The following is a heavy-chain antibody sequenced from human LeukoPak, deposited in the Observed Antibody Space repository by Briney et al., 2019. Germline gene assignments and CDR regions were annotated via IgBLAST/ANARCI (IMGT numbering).Heavy chain of an antibody. CDR1: GGSISSYY. D-gene: IGHD3-10*01. V-gene: IGHV4-4*07. CDR3: ARDPYGSGSYSFDY. J-gene: IGHJ4*02. CDR2: IYTSGST. Sequence: SETLSLTCTVSGGSISSYYWSWIRQPAGKGLEWIGRIYTSGSTNYNPSLKSRVTMSVDTSKNQFSLKLSSVTAADTAVYYCARDPYGSGSYSFDYWGQGTLVTVSP.